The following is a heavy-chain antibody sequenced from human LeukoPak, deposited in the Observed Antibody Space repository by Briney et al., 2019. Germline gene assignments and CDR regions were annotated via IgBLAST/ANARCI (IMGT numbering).Heavy chain of an antibody. CDR3: ARGRGDYSDY. Sequence: SETLSLTCAVSGYSISSGYYWGWIRQPPGKGLEWIGSIYHSGSTYYNPSLKSRVTISVGTSKNQFSLKLSSVTAADTAVYYCARGRGDYSDYWGQGTLVTVSS. D-gene: IGHD3-10*01. CDR1: GYSISSGYY. V-gene: IGHV4-38-2*01. J-gene: IGHJ4*02. CDR2: IYHSGST.